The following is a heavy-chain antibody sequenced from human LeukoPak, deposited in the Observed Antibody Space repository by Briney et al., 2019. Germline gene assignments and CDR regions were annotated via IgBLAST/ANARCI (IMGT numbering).Heavy chain of an antibody. CDR1: GFTLSGNW. V-gene: IGHV3-74*01. CDR2: INSDGSST. Sequence: PGGSLRLSCAASGFTLSGNWMHWVRQAPGKGLVWVSRINSDGSSTGYADSVKGRFTISRDSAKNTLYLQMNSLRAEDTAVYYCARRDNYDYWGQGTLVTVSS. D-gene: IGHD2-15*01. CDR3: ARRDNYDY. J-gene: IGHJ4*02.